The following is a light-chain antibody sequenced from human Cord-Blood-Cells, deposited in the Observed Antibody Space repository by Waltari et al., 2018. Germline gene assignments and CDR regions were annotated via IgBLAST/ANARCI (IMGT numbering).Light chain of an antibody. CDR2: EGS. V-gene: IGLV2-23*03. CDR3: CSYAGSSTFEWV. Sequence: QSALTQPASVSGSPGQSITISCTGTRSDVWSYNLLSWYQQHPGKAPKLMIYEGSKRPSGVSNRFSGSKSGNTASLTISGLQAEDEADYYCCSYAGSSTFEWVFGGGTKLTVL. J-gene: IGLJ3*02. CDR1: RSDVWSYNL.